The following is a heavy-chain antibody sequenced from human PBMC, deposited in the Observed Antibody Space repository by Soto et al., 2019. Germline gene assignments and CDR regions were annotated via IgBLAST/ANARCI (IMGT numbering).Heavy chain of an antibody. V-gene: IGHV4-39*01. CDR1: GGSVSSSSYY. CDR3: GRLEGLATISYYFDY. J-gene: IGHJ4*02. Sequence: SETLSPTCTVSGGSVSSSSYYWGWVRQPPGKGLEWIGSVYYSGSTYYNPSLESRVTISVDKSKNQFSLKLMSLSAADTAVYYCGRLEGLATISYYFDYWGQGALVTVSS. D-gene: IGHD3-9*01. CDR2: VYYSGST.